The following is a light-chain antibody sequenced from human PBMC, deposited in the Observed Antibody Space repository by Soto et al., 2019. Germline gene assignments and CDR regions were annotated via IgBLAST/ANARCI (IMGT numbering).Light chain of an antibody. J-gene: IGLJ1*01. CDR2: GNN. CDR3: QSYDSSLSGAYV. V-gene: IGLV1-40*01. Sequence: QSVLTQPPSVSGAPGQRVTISCTGSSSNIGAGSDVHWYQQFPGTAPKLLISGNNNRPSGVPDRFSGSKSGTSASLAITGLQAEDEADYYCQSYDSSLSGAYVFGTGTKLTVL. CDR1: SSNIGAGSD.